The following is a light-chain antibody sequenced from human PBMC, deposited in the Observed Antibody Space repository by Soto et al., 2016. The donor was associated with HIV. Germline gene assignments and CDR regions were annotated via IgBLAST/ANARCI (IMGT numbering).Light chain of an antibody. CDR3: LQDYNYPYT. Sequence: AIQMTQSPSSLSASVGDRVTITCRASQGIRSELGWYQQKPGKAPKLLIYAASSLGSGVPLRFSGSGSGTDFTLTISSLQPEDSASYFCLQDYNYPYTFGQGTKLEIK. CDR2: AAS. CDR1: QGIRSE. V-gene: IGKV1-6*01. J-gene: IGKJ2*01.